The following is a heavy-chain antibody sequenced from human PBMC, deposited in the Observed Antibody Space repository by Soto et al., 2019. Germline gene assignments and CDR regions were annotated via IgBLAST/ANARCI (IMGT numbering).Heavy chain of an antibody. CDR2: ISGSGDSR. J-gene: IGHJ1*01. D-gene: IGHD6-19*01. V-gene: IGHV3-23*01. CDR1: GFTFSSYA. CDR3: AKGVPGIAVAGTGYFQH. Sequence: EVQLLESGGGLVQPGGCLRLSCAASGFTFSSYAMSWVRQAPGKGLEWVSGISGSGDSRYYADSVKGRFTISRDNSKNTLYLQMNSLRAEDTAVYYCAKGVPGIAVAGTGYFQHWGQGTLVTVSS.